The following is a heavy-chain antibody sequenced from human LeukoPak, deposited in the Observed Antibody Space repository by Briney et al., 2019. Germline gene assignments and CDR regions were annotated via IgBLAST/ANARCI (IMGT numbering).Heavy chain of an antibody. CDR2: IKQDGSEK. CDR3: ARVRALAAADDAFDI. V-gene: IGHV3-7*01. CDR1: GFSFKTYS. D-gene: IGHD6-13*01. J-gene: IGHJ3*02. Sequence: QPGGSLRLSCEASGFSFKTYSMNWVRQAPGKGLEWVANIKQDGSEKYYVDSVKGRFTISRDNAKNSLYLQMNSLRAEDTAVYYCARVRALAAADDAFDIWGQGTMVTVSS.